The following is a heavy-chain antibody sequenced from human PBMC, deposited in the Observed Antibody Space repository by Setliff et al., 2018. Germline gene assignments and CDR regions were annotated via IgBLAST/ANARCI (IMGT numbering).Heavy chain of an antibody. CDR2: ISSSSSYI. CDR3: ARGRQQLVPTSY. V-gene: IGHV3-21*01. Sequence: GGSLRLSCGASGFSFSTHSMTWVRQAPGKGLEWVSSISSSSSYIYYADSVKGRFTISRDNAKNSLYLQMNSLRAEDTAVYYCARGRQQLVPTSYWGQGTLVTVSS. D-gene: IGHD6-13*01. J-gene: IGHJ4*02. CDR1: GFSFSTHS.